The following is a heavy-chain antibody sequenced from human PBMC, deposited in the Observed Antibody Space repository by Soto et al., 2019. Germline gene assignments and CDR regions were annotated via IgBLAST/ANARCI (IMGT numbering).Heavy chain of an antibody. CDR2: ISGSGGST. CDR3: AKDPSVFSSHFFDY. V-gene: IGHV3-23*01. CDR1: GFTFSSYA. J-gene: IGHJ4*02. Sequence: GGSLRLSCAASGFTFSSYAMSWVRQAPGKGLEWDSAISGSGGSTYYADSVKGRFTISRDNSKNTLYLQMNSLRAEDTAVYYCAKDPSVFSSHFFDYWGQGTLVTVSS. D-gene: IGHD3-3*02.